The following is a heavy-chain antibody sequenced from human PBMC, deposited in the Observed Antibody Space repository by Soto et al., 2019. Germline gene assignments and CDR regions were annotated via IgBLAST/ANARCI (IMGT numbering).Heavy chain of an antibody. J-gene: IGHJ4*02. V-gene: IGHV1-18*01. CDR3: ARGRYGDY. Sequence: QVHLVQSGAEVKKPGASVKVSCKGSGYGFTTYGTTCVRQAPGQGLEWMAWISAHNGNTDYAQNPQDQGTETRDTSPSTAYMELRTLRSDDTAVSYCARGRYGDYWGQGALVTVSS. CDR1: GYGFTTYG. CDR2: ISAHNGNT. D-gene: IGHD1-1*01.